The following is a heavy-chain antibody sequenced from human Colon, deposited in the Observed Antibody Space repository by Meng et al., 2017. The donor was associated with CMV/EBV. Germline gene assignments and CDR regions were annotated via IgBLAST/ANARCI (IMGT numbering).Heavy chain of an antibody. CDR1: GYTFTSNG. Sequence: SVKVSCKASGYTFTSNGISWVRQAPGQGLEWMGWISAYNGNTNYAQKLQGGVTMTTDTPTSTAYMELRSLRSDDAAVYYCARRIAATGPLYYFDSWGQGTLVTVSS. V-gene: IGHV1-18*01. CDR2: ISAYNGNT. CDR3: ARRIAATGPLYYFDS. J-gene: IGHJ4*02. D-gene: IGHD6-13*01.